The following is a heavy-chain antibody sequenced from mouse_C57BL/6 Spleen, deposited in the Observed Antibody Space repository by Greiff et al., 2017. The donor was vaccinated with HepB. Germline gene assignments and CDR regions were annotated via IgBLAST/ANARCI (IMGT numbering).Heavy chain of an antibody. D-gene: IGHD2-4*01. V-gene: IGHV3-8*01. J-gene: IGHJ1*03. CDR3: ARDEYDYGGYFEV. CDR1: GYSITSDY. Sequence: EVMLVESGPGLAKPSQTLSLTCSVTGYSITSDYWNWIRKFPGNKLEYMGYISYSGSTYYNPSLKSRISITRDTSKNQYYLQLNSVTTEDTATYYCARDEYDYGGYFEVWGTGTTGTVSS. CDR2: ISYSGST.